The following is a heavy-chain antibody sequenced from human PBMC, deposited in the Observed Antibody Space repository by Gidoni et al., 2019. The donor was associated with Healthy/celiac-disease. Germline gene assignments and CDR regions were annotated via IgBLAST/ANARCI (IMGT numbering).Heavy chain of an antibody. V-gene: IGHV3-33*01. CDR1: GFTFGSYG. CDR2: IWYDGSNK. J-gene: IGHJ5*02. Sequence: QVQLVESGGGVVQPGRSLCLSCAAYGFTFGSYGMHWVRQAPGKGLGWVAVIWYDGSNKYYADSVKGRFTISRDNSKNTLYLQMNSLRAEDTAVYYCARAFQGVIIGKPHNWFDPWGQGTLVTVSS. CDR3: ARAFQGVIIGKPHNWFDP. D-gene: IGHD3-10*01.